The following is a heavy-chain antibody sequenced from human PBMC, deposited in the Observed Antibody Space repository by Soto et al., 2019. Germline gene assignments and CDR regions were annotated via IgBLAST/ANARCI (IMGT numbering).Heavy chain of an antibody. J-gene: IGHJ6*02. CDR2: ISAYNCNT. Sequence: XSVKGSCKASGYTFTSYGISWVRQDPGQGLEWMGWISAYNCNTNYAQKLQGRVTMTTDTSTSTAYMELRSLRSDDTAVYYCARDRYSSSWKNYYYYYGMDVWGQGTTVTVSS. D-gene: IGHD6-13*01. CDR1: GYTFTSYG. CDR3: ARDRYSSSWKNYYYYYGMDV. V-gene: IGHV1-18*04.